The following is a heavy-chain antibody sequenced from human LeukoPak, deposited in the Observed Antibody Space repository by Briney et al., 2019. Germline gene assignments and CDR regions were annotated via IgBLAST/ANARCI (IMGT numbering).Heavy chain of an antibody. CDR3: ARAYGRVQWWFDP. CDR1: GFTFSSYS. J-gene: IGHJ5*02. D-gene: IGHD3-10*02. CDR2: ISSSSSYI. V-gene: IGHV3-21*01. Sequence: GGSLRLSCAASGFTFSSYSMNWVRQAPGKGLEWVSSISSSSSYIYYADSVKGRFTISRDNAKNSLYLQMNSLRAEDTAVYYCARAYGRVQWWFDPWGQGTLVTVSS.